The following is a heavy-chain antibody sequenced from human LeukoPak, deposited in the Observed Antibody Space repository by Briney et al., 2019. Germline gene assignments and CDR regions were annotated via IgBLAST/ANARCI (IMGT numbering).Heavy chain of an antibody. CDR1: GGTFSSYV. Sequence: SVKVSCKPSGGTFSSYVISWVRQARGQGLEWMGGIGPIFGTANYAQKFQGRVTITADESTSTAYMELSSLRSEDTAVYYCARDYCSGGSCYQTWDYYYYYMDVWGKGTTVTVSS. V-gene: IGHV1-69*13. D-gene: IGHD2-15*01. J-gene: IGHJ6*03. CDR3: ARDYCSGGSCYQTWDYYYYYMDV. CDR2: IGPIFGTA.